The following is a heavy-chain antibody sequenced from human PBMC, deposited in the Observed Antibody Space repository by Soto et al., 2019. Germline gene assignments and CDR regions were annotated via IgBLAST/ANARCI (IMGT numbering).Heavy chain of an antibody. D-gene: IGHD3-22*01. V-gene: IGHV3-21*01. CDR1: EFTLGSYS. CDR2: ISSSSVYI. Sequence: EVQLVESGGGLVKAGGSLRLSCAASEFTLGSYSMHWVRQAPGKGLEWVSYISSSSVYIDYADSVKGRFTISRDNAKKSLDLQMDGLRAEETAEYYCAREMVITRYRYGLDVGGQGTTVTVSS. J-gene: IGHJ6*02. CDR3: AREMVITRYRYGLDV.